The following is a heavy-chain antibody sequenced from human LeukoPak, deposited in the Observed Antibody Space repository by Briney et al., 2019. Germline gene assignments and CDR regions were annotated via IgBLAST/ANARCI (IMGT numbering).Heavy chain of an antibody. CDR3: AKDGSSSWYYFDY. CDR2: ISYDGSNK. J-gene: IGHJ4*02. V-gene: IGHV3-30*18. CDR1: GFTFSSYG. D-gene: IGHD6-13*01. Sequence: GGSQRLSCAASGFTFSSYGMHWVRQAPGKGLEWVAVISYDGSNKYYADSVKGRFTISRDNSKNTLYLHMNSLRAEDTALYYCAKDGSSSWYYFDYWGQGTLVTVSS.